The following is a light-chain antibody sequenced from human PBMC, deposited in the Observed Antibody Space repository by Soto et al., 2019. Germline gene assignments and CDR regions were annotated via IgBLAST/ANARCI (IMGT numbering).Light chain of an antibody. Sequence: RVSQSVSSSYLAWYQQKPGQAPRLLIYGASSRATGIPDRFSGSGSGIYMKMTICRLELGDLQFYCTPLSSYAGPTSGQGTRLE. V-gene: IGKV3-20*01. J-gene: IGKJ5*01. CDR3: PLSSYAGPT. CDR2: GAS. CDR1: QSVSSSY.